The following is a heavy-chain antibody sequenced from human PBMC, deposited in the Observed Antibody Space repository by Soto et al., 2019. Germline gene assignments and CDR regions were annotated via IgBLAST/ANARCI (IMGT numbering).Heavy chain of an antibody. V-gene: IGHV3-23*01. CDR2: ISGSGGST. J-gene: IGHJ1*01. CDR1: GFTFSSYA. D-gene: IGHD2-2*01. Sequence: GGSLRLSCAASGFTFSSYAMSWVRQAPGKGLEWVSAISGSGGSTYYADSVKGRFTISRDNSKNTLYLQMNSLRAEDTAVYYCAKHIVVVPAARQPIQHWGQGTLVTVSS. CDR3: AKHIVVVPAARQPIQH.